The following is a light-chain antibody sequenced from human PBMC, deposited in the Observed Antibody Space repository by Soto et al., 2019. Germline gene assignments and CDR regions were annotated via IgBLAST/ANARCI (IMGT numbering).Light chain of an antibody. CDR1: QSINSW. Sequence: DIQMTQSPSTLSASVGDRVTITCRASQSINSWLAWYQQKPGKAPKLLLYKASSLESGVPSRVSGSGSGTEFTLTISSLQPDDFPAYYCQQYNSYSWTFGQGTKVEIK. J-gene: IGKJ1*01. V-gene: IGKV1-5*03. CDR3: QQYNSYSWT. CDR2: KAS.